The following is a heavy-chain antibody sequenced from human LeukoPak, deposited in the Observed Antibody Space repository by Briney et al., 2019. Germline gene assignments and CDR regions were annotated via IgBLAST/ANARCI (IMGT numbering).Heavy chain of an antibody. CDR1: GFSFSTYG. Sequence: GGSLRLSCAASGFSFSTYGMFWVRQAPGKGLEWVGVVSYDGSKQYYADSVKGRFTISRDNSKKTLYLQMDSLRAEDTAVYYCAKGECWTRIGEFLLYWGQGTLVTVPS. V-gene: IGHV3-33*06. D-gene: IGHD3/OR15-3a*01. CDR2: VSYDGSKQ. CDR3: AKGECWTRIGEFLLY. J-gene: IGHJ1*01.